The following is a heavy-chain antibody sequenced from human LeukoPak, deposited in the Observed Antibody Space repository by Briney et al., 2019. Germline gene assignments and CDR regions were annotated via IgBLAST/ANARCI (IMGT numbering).Heavy chain of an antibody. D-gene: IGHD5-12*01. CDR3: EREISGYDTDNWFDP. Sequence: ASVNVSCKASGYTFTGYYMHWVRQAPGQGLEWMGWMNPNSGGTNYAQKIQGRVTMTRDTSITTGYLELSRLRSDDTAVYYCEREISGYDTDNWFDPWGQGTLVTVSS. V-gene: IGHV1-2*02. CDR2: MNPNSGGT. CDR1: GYTFTGYY. J-gene: IGHJ5*02.